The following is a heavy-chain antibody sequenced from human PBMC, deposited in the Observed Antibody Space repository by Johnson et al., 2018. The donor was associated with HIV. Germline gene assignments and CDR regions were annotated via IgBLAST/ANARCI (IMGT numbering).Heavy chain of an antibody. CDR3: ARFYYYDGSGIDAFDI. D-gene: IGHD3-22*01. CDR2: IKQDGSEK. CDR1: GFTFSSYW. Sequence: VQLVESGGGLVQPGGSLRLSCAASGFTFSSYWMSWVRQAPGQGLEWVANIKQDGSEKYSADSVKGRLTISRDNAKNSLYLQMNGLRTEDTAVYYCARFYYYDGSGIDAFDIWGQGTMVTVSS. J-gene: IGHJ3*02. V-gene: IGHV3-7*01.